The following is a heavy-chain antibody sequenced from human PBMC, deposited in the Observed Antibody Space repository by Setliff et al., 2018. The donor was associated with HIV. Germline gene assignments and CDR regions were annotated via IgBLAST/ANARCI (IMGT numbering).Heavy chain of an antibody. CDR3: ARDVWAAAGDTFDY. V-gene: IGHV1-18*01. Sequence: AASVKVSCKASGYTFTSYGISWVRQAPGQGLEWMGWISAYNGNTNYAQELQGRVTMTTDTSTSTAYMELRSLRSDDTAVYYCARDVWAAAGDTFDYWGQGTLVTVSS. J-gene: IGHJ4*02. CDR1: GYTFTSYG. D-gene: IGHD6-13*01. CDR2: ISAYNGNT.